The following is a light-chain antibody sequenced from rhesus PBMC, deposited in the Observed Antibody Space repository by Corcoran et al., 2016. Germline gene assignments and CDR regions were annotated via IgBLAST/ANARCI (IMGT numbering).Light chain of an antibody. CDR1: SSDIGGYNY. CDR3: CSYAGNYTYI. CDR2: GVS. J-gene: IGLJ1*01. Sequence: QAALTQPRSVSGSPGQSVTISCTGTSSDIGGYNYVSWYQQHPGTAPKLMIYGVSRRPSGVSDRFSGSKSGNTASLIISGLQAEDEADYYCCSYAGNYTYIFGVGTRLTVL. V-gene: IGLV2-32*01.